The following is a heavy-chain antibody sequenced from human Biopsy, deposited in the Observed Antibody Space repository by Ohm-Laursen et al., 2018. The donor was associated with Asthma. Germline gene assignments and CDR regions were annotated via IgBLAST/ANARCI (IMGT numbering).Heavy chain of an antibody. Sequence: ASVKVSCKTSGYTFTNYAIHWVRQAPGQRPEWMGWINAGNGNTKYSQKFQGRVTITRDTSATTAYMELSSLRSEDTAVYYCAIVRKDYYDSSGLSGGWFDPWGQGTLVTVSS. CDR3: AIVRKDYYDSSGLSGGWFDP. CDR2: INAGNGNT. J-gene: IGHJ5*02. D-gene: IGHD3-22*01. V-gene: IGHV1-3*01. CDR1: GYTFTNYA.